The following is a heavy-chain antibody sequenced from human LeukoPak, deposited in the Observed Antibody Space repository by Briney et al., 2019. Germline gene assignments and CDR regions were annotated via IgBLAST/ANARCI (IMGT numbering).Heavy chain of an antibody. CDR3: AKGQLASAVRGAFDV. CDR2: ISGSAGDT. Sequence: GSLRLSCAASGFTFSTYSMNWVRQAPGKGLEWLSVISGSAGDTYYADSVKGRFTISRDNSKNTLYLEMNSLRAEDTAIYSCAKGQLASAVRGAFDVWGQGTMVTVSS. V-gene: IGHV3-23*01. J-gene: IGHJ3*01. D-gene: IGHD4-23*01. CDR1: GFTFSTYS.